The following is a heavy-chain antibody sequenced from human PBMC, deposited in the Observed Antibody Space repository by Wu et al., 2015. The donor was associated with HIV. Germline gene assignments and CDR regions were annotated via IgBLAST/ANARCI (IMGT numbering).Heavy chain of an antibody. D-gene: IGHD3-22*01. J-gene: IGHJ6*02. CDR3: ARERDYYDSSGYYYYYYGIGRR. V-gene: IGHV1-18*01. CDR1: GYTFTSYG. Sequence: QVQLVQSGAEVKKPGASVKVSCKASGYTFTSYGISWVRQAPGQGLEWMGWISAYNGNTNYAQKLQGRVTMTTDTSTSTAYMELRSLRSDDTAVYYCARERDYYDSSGYYYYYYGIGRRGDQGTTVDRLL. CDR2: ISAYNGNT.